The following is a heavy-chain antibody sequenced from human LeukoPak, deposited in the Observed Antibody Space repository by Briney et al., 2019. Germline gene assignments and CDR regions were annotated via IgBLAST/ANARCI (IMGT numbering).Heavy chain of an antibody. J-gene: IGHJ4*02. Sequence: PSETLSLTCTVSGGSISSYYWSWIRQPPGKGLEWIGYIYYSGSTDHNPSLKSRLTISVDTSKNQFSLKLSSVTAADTAIYYCARLIAVAGTLSFFDYWGQGTLVTVSS. CDR1: GGSISSYY. V-gene: IGHV4-59*08. CDR3: ARLIAVAGTLSFFDY. D-gene: IGHD6-19*01. CDR2: IYYSGST.